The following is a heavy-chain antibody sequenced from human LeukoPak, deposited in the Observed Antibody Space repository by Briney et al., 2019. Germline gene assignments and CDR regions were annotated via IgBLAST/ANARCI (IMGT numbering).Heavy chain of an antibody. CDR1: GGSISSYY. CDR2: IYTSGGT. V-gene: IGHV4-4*07. D-gene: IGHD6-19*01. Sequence: SETLSLTCTVSGGSISSYYWSWIRQPAGKGLEWIGRIYTSGGTNYNPSLKSRVTMSVDTSKNQFSLKLSSVTAADTAVYYCARDSGGYSSGWYFGMDVWGQGTTVTVSS. J-gene: IGHJ6*02. CDR3: ARDSGGYSSGWYFGMDV.